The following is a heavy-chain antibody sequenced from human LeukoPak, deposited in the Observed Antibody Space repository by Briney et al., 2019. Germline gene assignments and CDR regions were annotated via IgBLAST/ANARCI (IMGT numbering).Heavy chain of an antibody. V-gene: IGHV3-30*02. J-gene: IGHJ4*02. CDR3: AKGRVEMATNFLLDY. Sequence: PGGSLRLSCAASGFTFSSYGMHWVRQAPGKGLEWVAFIRYDGSNKYYADSVKGRFTISRDNSKNTLYLQMNSLRAEDTAVYYCAKGRVEMATNFLLDYWGQGTLVTVSS. D-gene: IGHD5-24*01. CDR2: IRYDGSNK. CDR1: GFTFSSYG.